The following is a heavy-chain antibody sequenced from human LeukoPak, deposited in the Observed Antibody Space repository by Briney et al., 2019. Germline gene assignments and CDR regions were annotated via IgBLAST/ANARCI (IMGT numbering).Heavy chain of an antibody. CDR3: ARGPNSNWSGLDF. J-gene: IGHJ4*02. CDR2: ISPTGSTT. CDR1: GFSFSGYW. V-gene: IGHV3-74*01. D-gene: IGHD6-6*01. Sequence: GGSLRLSCTASGFSFSGYWMHWARQLPGKGLVWVSRISPTGSTTSYADSVKGRFTVSRDNAKNTLYLQVNNLRAEDTAVYYCARGPNSNWSGLDFWGQGTPLTVSS.